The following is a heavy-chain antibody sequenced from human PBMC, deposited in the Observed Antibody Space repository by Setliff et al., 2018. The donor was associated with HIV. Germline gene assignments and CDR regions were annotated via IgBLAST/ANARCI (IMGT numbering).Heavy chain of an antibody. J-gene: IGHJ4*02. CDR3: ARVHYSWDSFDY. CDR2: LSYSGST. V-gene: IGHV4-59*01. CDR1: SVSFSSYS. D-gene: IGHD2-15*01. Sequence: PSETLSLTCTVSSVSFSSYSWTWTRQPPGKGLEWIGYLSYSGSTSYNPSLKSRVAISLDTSTSKNEFSLKLTSVTAADTAVYFCARVHYSWDSFDYWGQGTLVTVSS.